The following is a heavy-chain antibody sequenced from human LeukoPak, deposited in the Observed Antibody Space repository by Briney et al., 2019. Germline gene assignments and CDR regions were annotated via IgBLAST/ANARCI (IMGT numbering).Heavy chain of an antibody. J-gene: IGHJ4*02. V-gene: IGHV3-23*01. CDR3: ARVSSGWYGTFDF. CDR1: GFTFNTFA. Sequence: GGSLRLSCAASGFTFNTFAMSWVRQAPGKGPEWVSALSGSGDNTFYADSVKGRFTISRDNSKNTLYLQMNSLRAEDTAVYYCARVSSGWYGTFDFWGQGTLVTVSS. CDR2: LSGSGDNT. D-gene: IGHD6-19*01.